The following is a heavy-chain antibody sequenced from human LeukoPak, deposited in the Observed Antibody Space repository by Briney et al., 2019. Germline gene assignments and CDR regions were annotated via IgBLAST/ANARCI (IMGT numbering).Heavy chain of an antibody. CDR2: IYTSGST. D-gene: IGHD2-15*01. Sequence: SQTLSLTCTVSGGSISSGSYYWSWIRQPAGKGLEWIGRIYTSGSTNYNPSLKSRVTISVDTSKNQFSLKLSSVTAADTAVYYCARQGYCSGGSCYFYYYYYMDVWGKGTTVTISS. V-gene: IGHV4-61*02. J-gene: IGHJ6*03. CDR3: ARQGYCSGGSCYFYYYYYMDV. CDR1: GGSISSGSYY.